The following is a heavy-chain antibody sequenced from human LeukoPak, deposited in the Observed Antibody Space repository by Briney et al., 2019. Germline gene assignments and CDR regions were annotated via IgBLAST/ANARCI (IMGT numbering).Heavy chain of an antibody. CDR1: GGTFSSYA. J-gene: IGHJ5*02. Sequence: ASVKVSCKASGGTFSSYAISWVRQAPGQGLEWMGIINPSGGSTSYAQKFQGRVTMTRDTSTSTVYMELSSLRSEDTAVYYCASSSGSYYWFDPWGQGTLVTVSS. D-gene: IGHD1-26*01. CDR3: ASSSGSYYWFDP. CDR2: INPSGGST. V-gene: IGHV1-46*01.